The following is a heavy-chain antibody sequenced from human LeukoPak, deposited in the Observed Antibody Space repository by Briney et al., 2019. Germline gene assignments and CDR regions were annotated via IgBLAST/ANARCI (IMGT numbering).Heavy chain of an antibody. D-gene: IGHD2-8*01. V-gene: IGHV3-30-3*01. Sequence: HAGVSLRHSCAASGFTFSSYAMHWVRQAPGKGLEWVAVISYDGSNKYYADSVKGRFTISRDNSKNTLYLQMNSLRAEDTAVYYCARRRGMGSLDYWGQGTLVTVSS. CDR3: ARRRGMGSLDY. CDR2: ISYDGSNK. CDR1: GFTFSSYA. J-gene: IGHJ4*02.